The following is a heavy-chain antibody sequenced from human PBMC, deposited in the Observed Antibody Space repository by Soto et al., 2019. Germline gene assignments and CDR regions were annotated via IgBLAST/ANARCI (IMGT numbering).Heavy chain of an antibody. CDR2: ISYSGST. CDR3: ARDTPCSGGSCYSGY. J-gene: IGHJ4*02. CDR1: GGSMSSYY. Sequence: ASETLSLTCTVSGGSMSSYYWSWIRQPPGKGLEWIGYISYSGSTKYNPSLKSRVTISVDMSKNQFSLKLSSVTAADTAVYYCARDTPCSGGSCYSGYWGQGTLVTVSS. V-gene: IGHV4-59*01. D-gene: IGHD2-15*01.